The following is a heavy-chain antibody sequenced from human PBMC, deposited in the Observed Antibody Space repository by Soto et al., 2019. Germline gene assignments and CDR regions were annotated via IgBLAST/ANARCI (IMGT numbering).Heavy chain of an antibody. D-gene: IGHD3-16*02. CDR3: ARDIVNGWFDP. J-gene: IGHJ5*02. CDR1: GGSISSYY. V-gene: IGHV4-59*01. Sequence: SSETLSLTCTVSGGSISSYYWSWIRQPPGKGLEWIGYIYYSGSTNYNPSLKSRVTISVDTSKNQFSLKLSSVTAADTAVYYCARDIVNGWFDPWGQGTLVTVSS. CDR2: IYYSGST.